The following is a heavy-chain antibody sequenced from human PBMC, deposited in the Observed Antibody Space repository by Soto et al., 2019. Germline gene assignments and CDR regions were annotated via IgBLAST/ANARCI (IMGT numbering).Heavy chain of an antibody. CDR3: ARDSPYSSSWFYGMDV. CDR2: INGGNGNT. J-gene: IGHJ6*02. Sequence: ASVKVSCKASGYTFTTYAMHWVRQAPGQRLEWMGWINGGNGNTKYSQNFQGRVTITRDTSASTAYIELSSLRSEDTAVYYCARDSPYSSSWFYGMDVWGQGTTVTVSS. CDR1: GYTFTTYA. D-gene: IGHD6-13*01. V-gene: IGHV1-3*01.